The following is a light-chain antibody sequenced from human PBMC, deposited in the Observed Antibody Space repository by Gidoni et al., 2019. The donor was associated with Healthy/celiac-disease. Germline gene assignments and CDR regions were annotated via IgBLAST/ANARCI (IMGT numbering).Light chain of an antibody. CDR3: QQYYSYPT. J-gene: IGKJ4*01. V-gene: IGKV1-8*01. Sequence: AIRMTQSPSSFSASTGDRVTITCRASQGISSYLAWNQQKPGKAPKLLIYAASTLQSGVPSRFSGSGSGTDFTLTISCLQSEDFATYYCQQYYSYPTFGGGTKVEIK. CDR1: QGISSY. CDR2: AAS.